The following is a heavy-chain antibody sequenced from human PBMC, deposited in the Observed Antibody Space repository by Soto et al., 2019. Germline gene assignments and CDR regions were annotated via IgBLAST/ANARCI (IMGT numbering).Heavy chain of an antibody. Sequence: SETLSLTCSVSGGSIRSDDYYWSWIRQPPGKGLEWIGYIYYSGTSYYNPSLKSRLIISVDTSKNQFSLELTSVTAADTAMYYCARLFAYYDKEPGAFDIWGQGTMVTVSS. D-gene: IGHD3-16*01. CDR3: ARLFAYYDKEPGAFDI. CDR1: GGSIRSDDYY. CDR2: IYYSGTS. J-gene: IGHJ3*02. V-gene: IGHV4-30-4*01.